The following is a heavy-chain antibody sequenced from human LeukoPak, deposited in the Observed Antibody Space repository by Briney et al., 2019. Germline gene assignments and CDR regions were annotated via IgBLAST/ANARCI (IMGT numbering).Heavy chain of an antibody. J-gene: IGHJ5*02. D-gene: IGHD3-22*01. Sequence: SETLSLTCAVSGGSISSYYWSWIRQPPGKGLEWIGYIYYSGSTNYNPSLKSRVTISVDTSKNQFSLKLSSVTAADTAVYFCARHRPDRWLLVSWGQGTLVTVSS. CDR3: ARHRPDRWLLVS. CDR1: GGSISSYY. CDR2: IYYSGST. V-gene: IGHV4-59*08.